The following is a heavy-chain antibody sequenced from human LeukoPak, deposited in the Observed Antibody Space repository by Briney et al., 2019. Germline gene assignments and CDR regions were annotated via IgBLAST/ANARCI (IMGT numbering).Heavy chain of an antibody. CDR3: VTDLVIKGYFDY. D-gene: IGHD2-21*01. V-gene: IGHV3-15*01. CDR1: GFTFSSYA. CDR2: IRRKTDGETT. Sequence: KPGGSLRLSCAASGFTFSSYAMSWVHQVPGKGLEWVGRIRRKTDGETTDHAAPVKGRFTISRDDSKNTLYLQMNSLKTEDTAVYYCVTDLVIKGYFDYWGQGALVTVSS. J-gene: IGHJ4*02.